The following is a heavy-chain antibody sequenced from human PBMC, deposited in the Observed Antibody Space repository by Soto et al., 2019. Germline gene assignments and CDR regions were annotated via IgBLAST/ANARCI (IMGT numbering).Heavy chain of an antibody. CDR1: GGTLTTQT. J-gene: IGHJ4*01. D-gene: IGHD2-21*02. CDR3: ATGRVNDFNF. Sequence: QVQLVQSGAEVKKPGSSVRVSCKAPGGTLTTQTISWVRQAPGQGFECIGRIIPMLSVTHYAQKFKGRVTITADKSTSTGYMELSSLKSDDTAVYYCATGRVNDFNFWGQGTLVTVSS. CDR2: IIPMLSVT. V-gene: IGHV1-69*02.